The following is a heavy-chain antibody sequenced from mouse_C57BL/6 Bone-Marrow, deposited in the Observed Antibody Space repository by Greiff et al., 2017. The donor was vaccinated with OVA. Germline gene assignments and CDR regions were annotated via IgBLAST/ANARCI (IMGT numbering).Heavy chain of an antibody. J-gene: IGHJ3*01. D-gene: IGHD1-1*01. CDR2: INPSNGGT. CDR3: ARERLYYYGSSWFAY. V-gene: IGHV1-53*01. Sequence: QVQLQQPGTELVKPGASVKLSCKASGYTFTSYWMHWVKQRPGQGLEWIGKINPSNGGTNYNEKFKSKATLTVDKSSSTAYMQLSSLTSEDSAVYYCARERLYYYGSSWFAYWGQGTLVTVSA. CDR1: GYTFTSYW.